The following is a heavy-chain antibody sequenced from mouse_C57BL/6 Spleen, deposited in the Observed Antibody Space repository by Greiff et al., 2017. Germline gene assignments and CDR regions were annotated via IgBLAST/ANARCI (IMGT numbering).Heavy chain of an antibody. D-gene: IGHD1-1*01. CDR2: IDPETGGT. J-gene: IGHJ2*01. CDR3: TRATTDFDY. Sequence: QVQLQQSGAELVRPGASVTLSCKASGYTFTDYEMHWVKQTPVHGLEWIGAIDPETGGTAYNQKFTGKAILTADKSSSTAYMELRSLTSEDSAVYYCTRATTDFDYWGQGTTLTVAS. V-gene: IGHV1-15*01. CDR1: GYTFTDYE.